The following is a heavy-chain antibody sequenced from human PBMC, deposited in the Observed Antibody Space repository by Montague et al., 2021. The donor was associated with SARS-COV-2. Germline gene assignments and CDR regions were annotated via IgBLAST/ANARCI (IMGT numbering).Heavy chain of an antibody. CDR3: ARPLVRGVPKAFDI. CDR1: GGSITRNYY. CDR2: IYYSGTT. V-gene: IGHV4-39*01. D-gene: IGHD3-10*01. J-gene: IGHJ3*02. Sequence: SETLSLTCTVSGGSITRNYYWGWIRQPPGKGLEWVGNIYYSGTTFINPSLESRVTISVDASKNQFSLNLTSVTAADTAVYYCARPLVRGVPKAFDIRGQGALVIVSS.